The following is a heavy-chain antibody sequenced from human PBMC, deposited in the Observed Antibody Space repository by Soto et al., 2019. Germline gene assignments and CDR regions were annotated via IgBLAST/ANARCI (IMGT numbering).Heavy chain of an antibody. CDR3: ARGRDIVVVVAAPGDYYYYYGMDV. Sequence: ASVKDSCKASGGTFSSYAIIWVRQAPGQGLEWMGGIIPIFGTANYAQKFQGRVTITADESTSTAYMELSSLRSEDTAVYYCARGRDIVVVVAAPGDYYYYYGMDVWGQGTTVTVSS. CDR1: GGTFSSYA. J-gene: IGHJ6*02. D-gene: IGHD2-15*01. CDR2: IIPIFGTA. V-gene: IGHV1-69*13.